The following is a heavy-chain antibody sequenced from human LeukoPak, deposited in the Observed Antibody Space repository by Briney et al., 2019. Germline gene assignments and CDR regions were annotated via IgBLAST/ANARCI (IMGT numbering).Heavy chain of an antibody. CDR1: GSIFTSYW. J-gene: IGHJ4*02. D-gene: IGHD3-10*01. V-gene: IGHV5-10-1*01. CDR3: ARHQGFGESAFIY. Sequence: GASLWISCKGSGSIFTSYWISWGRQMPGKGPEWMGRIDPSDSYTRYSPSFQGHVTISVDKSMITAYLQWSSLRAAGAAMYYCARHQGFGESAFIYWGQGALVTVSS. CDR2: IDPSDSYT.